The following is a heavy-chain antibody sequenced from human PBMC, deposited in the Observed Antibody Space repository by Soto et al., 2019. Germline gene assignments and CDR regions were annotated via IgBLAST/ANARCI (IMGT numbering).Heavy chain of an antibody. D-gene: IGHD3-3*02. V-gene: IGHV3-48*02. CDR2: ISSRSSTI. Sequence: GSLRLSCAASGFTFSSYSMNWVRQAPGKGLEWVSYISSRSSTIYYADSVKGRFTISRDNAKNSLYLQMNSLRDEDTAVYYCARDSNFGVVTKFDYWGQGTLVTVSS. CDR3: ARDSNFGVVTKFDY. CDR1: GFTFSSYS. J-gene: IGHJ4*02.